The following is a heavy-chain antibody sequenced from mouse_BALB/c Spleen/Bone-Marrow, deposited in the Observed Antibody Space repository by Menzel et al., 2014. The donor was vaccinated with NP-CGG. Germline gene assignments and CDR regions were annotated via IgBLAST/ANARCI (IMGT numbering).Heavy chain of an antibody. D-gene: IGHD1-1*01. CDR1: GYSITSGYG. V-gene: IGHV3-1*02. J-gene: IGHJ2*01. Sequence: VKLVESGPDLVKPSQSLSLTCTVTGYSITSGYGWHWIRQFPGNKLEWMGYIHYRGSTDYNPSLKSRISITRDTSKNQFSRQLNSVTTEDTATYYCTRETTAVADFDYWGQGATLTVTS. CDR3: TRETTAVADFDY. CDR2: IHYRGST.